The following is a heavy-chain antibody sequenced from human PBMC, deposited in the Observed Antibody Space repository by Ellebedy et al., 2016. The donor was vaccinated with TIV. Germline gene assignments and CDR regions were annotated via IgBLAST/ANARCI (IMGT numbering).Heavy chain of an antibody. V-gene: IGHV3-23*01. CDR2: ISGAGGTT. CDR3: SKRIQVGGLYYYGMDV. J-gene: IGHJ6*02. D-gene: IGHD1-26*01. Sequence: GESLKISCAASGFIFSDFAMNWVRQAPGKGLEWVSTISGAGGTTYYADSVKGRFTVSRDNSKNILFLHMDSLRAEDTAVYFCSKRIQVGGLYYYGMDVWGQGTAVTVS. CDR1: GFIFSDFA.